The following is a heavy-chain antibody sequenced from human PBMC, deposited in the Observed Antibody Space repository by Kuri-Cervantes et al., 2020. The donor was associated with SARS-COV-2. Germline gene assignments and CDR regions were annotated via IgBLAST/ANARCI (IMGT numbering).Heavy chain of an antibody. D-gene: IGHD1-26*01. Sequence: ESLKISCAVYGGSFSGYYWSWIRQPPGKGLEWIGEINHSGSTNYNPSLKSRVTISVDTSKNQFSLKLSSVTAADTAVYYCARGEWELSRRGNYVWFDPWGQGTLVTVSS. CDR1: GGSFSGYY. J-gene: IGHJ5*02. V-gene: IGHV4-34*01. CDR3: ARGEWELSRRGNYVWFDP. CDR2: INHSGST.